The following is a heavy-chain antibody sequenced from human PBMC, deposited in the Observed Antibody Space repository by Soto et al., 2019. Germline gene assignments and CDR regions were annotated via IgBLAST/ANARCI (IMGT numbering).Heavy chain of an antibody. Sequence: PSETLSLTCSVSGDSLRSYYWSWIRQSPGKGLEWLGYIYNGGGPKYNLSLQSRVTVSVDKSKNQFFLRLTSVTAADSAVYYCARVPESYGYYYLDSWGQGPLVTVSS. CDR2: IYNGGGP. D-gene: IGHD3-16*01. J-gene: IGHJ4*02. CDR3: ARVPESYGYYYLDS. V-gene: IGHV4-59*01. CDR1: GDSLRSYY.